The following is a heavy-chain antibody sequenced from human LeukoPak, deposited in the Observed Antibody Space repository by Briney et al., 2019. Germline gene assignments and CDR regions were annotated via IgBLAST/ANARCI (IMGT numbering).Heavy chain of an antibody. D-gene: IGHD6-13*01. J-gene: IGHJ4*02. V-gene: IGHV4-39*01. Sequence: SETLSLTCTVSGGSISSSNYYWGWIRQPPGKGLEWIGNIYYSGNTYYNPSLKSRVTISVDTSKNQFSLKLTSVTAADTAVYFCAGRPYIAAGVDYWGQGSLVTVSS. CDR2: IYYSGNT. CDR1: GGSISSSNYY. CDR3: AGRPYIAAGVDY.